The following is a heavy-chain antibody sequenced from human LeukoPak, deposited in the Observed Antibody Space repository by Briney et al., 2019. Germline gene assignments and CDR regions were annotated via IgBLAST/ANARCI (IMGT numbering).Heavy chain of an antibody. Sequence: TSETLSLTCAVYGGSFSGYYWSWIRQPPGKGLEWIGYIYYSGSTNYNPSLKSRVTISVDTSKNQFSLKLSSVTAADTAVYYCARVRREQWLVPDSPTDAFDIWGQGTMVTVSS. D-gene: IGHD6-19*01. CDR2: IYYSGST. CDR1: GGSFSGYY. J-gene: IGHJ3*02. V-gene: IGHV4-59*01. CDR3: ARVRREQWLVPDSPTDAFDI.